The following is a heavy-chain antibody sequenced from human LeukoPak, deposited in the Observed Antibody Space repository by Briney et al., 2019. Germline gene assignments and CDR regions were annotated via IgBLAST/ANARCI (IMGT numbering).Heavy chain of an antibody. V-gene: IGHV1-2*02. D-gene: IGHD5-12*01. CDR1: GYTFTAYS. Sequence: ASVKVSCKASGYTFTAYSMHWVRQAPGQGLEWMGWINPYSGATNFAQKFQGRVTMTRDTSISTAFMELNSDDTAAYFCARAGRATPLDFWGQGTLVTVSS. J-gene: IGHJ4*02. CDR2: INPYSGAT. CDR3: ARAGRATPLDF.